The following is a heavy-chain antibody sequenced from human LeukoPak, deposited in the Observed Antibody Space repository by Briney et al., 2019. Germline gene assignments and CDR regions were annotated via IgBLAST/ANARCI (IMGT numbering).Heavy chain of an antibody. Sequence: KASETLSLTCTVSGGPIITTNYFWGWLRQPPGKGLEWIGEINHSGSTNYNPSLKSRVTISVDTSKNQFSLKLSSVTAADTAVYYCARGQINRGRYYYDSSGSSLFDYWGQGTLVTVSS. D-gene: IGHD3-22*01. CDR2: INHSGST. CDR1: GGPIITTNYF. CDR3: ARGQINRGRYYYDSSGSSLFDY. J-gene: IGHJ4*02. V-gene: IGHV4-39*07.